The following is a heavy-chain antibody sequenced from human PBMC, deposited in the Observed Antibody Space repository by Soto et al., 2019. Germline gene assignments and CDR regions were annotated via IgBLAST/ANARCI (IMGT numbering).Heavy chain of an antibody. V-gene: IGHV3-30*03. CDR2: ISYDGSNK. CDR3: APWFGAFDY. J-gene: IGHJ4*02. D-gene: IGHD3-10*01. Sequence: QVQLVESGGGVVQPGRSLRLSCAASGFTFSSYGMHWVRQAPGKGLEWVAVISYDGSNKYYADSVKGRFTISRDNSKNTLYLQMNSLRAEDTAVYDCAPWFGAFDYWGQGTLVTVSS. CDR1: GFTFSSYG.